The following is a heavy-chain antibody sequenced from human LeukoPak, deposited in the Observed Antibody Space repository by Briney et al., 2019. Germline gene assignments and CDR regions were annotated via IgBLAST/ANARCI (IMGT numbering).Heavy chain of an antibody. D-gene: IGHD3-10*02. V-gene: IGHV3-30*18. Sequence: GGSLRLSCAASGFTFSSYGMHWVRQAPGKGLEWVAVISYDGSNKYYADSVKGRFTISRDNSKNTLYLQMNSLRAEDTAVYYCAERGSIFGKKNWFDPWGQGTLVTVSS. CDR1: GFTFSSYG. J-gene: IGHJ5*02. CDR2: ISYDGSNK. CDR3: AERGSIFGKKNWFDP.